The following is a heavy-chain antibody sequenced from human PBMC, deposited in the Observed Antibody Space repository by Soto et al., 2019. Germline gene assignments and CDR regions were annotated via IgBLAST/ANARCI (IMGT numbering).Heavy chain of an antibody. J-gene: IGHJ5*02. CDR1: GGSISSSNW. D-gene: IGHD5-18*01. Sequence: PSETLSLTCAVSGGSISSSNWWSWVRQPPGKGLEWIGEIYHSGSTNYNPSLKSRVTISVDKSKNQFSLKLSSVTAADTAVYYCAREVVDTAMVTGDWFDPWGQGTLVTVSS. V-gene: IGHV4-4*02. CDR2: IYHSGST. CDR3: AREVVDTAMVTGDWFDP.